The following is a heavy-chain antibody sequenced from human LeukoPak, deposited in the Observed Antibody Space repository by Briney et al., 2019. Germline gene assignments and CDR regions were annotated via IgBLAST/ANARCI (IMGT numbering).Heavy chain of an antibody. V-gene: IGHV3-7*01. D-gene: IGHD2/OR15-2a*01. CDR2: IGKDGTGN. Sequence: GGSLRLSCAASGFPLSRYWMSWVRQAPGKGLEWVANIGKDGTGNHYVDSVKGRFTISKDNARNSLYLQMNSLRADDTAVYYCARDLGFYATDYWGQGTLVTVSS. CDR3: ARDLGFYATDY. J-gene: IGHJ4*02. CDR1: GFPLSRYW.